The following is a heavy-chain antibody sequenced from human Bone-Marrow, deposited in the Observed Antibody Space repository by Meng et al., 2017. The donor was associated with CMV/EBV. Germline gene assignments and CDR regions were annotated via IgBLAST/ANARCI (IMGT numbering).Heavy chain of an antibody. CDR1: GFTFSSYE. CDR3: VRDELHYDYYGMDV. J-gene: IGHJ6*02. Sequence: GESLKISCAASGFTFSSYEMNWVRQAPGKGLEWVSYISSSGSTIYYADSVKGRFTISRDNAKNSLYLQMNSLRAEDTAVYYCVRDELHYDYYGMDVWGQGTTVTVSS. D-gene: IGHD1-7*01. V-gene: IGHV3-48*03. CDR2: ISSSGSTI.